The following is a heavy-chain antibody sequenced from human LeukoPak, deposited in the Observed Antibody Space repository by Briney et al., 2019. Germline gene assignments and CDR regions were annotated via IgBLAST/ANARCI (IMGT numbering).Heavy chain of an antibody. J-gene: IGHJ4*02. CDR2: ISSSSSYI. CDR3: ARDKGHCSSTSCYAFDY. Sequence: KPGGSLRLSCAASGFTFSSYSMNWVRQAPGKGLEWVSSISSSSSYIYYADSVKGRFTTSRDNAKNSLYLQMNSLRAEDTAVYYCARDKGHCSSTSCYAFDYWGQGTLVTVSS. CDR1: GFTFSSYS. D-gene: IGHD2-2*01. V-gene: IGHV3-21*01.